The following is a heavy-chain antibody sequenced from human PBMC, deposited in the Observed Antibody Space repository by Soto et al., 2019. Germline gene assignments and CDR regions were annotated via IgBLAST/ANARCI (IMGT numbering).Heavy chain of an antibody. CDR2: IIPIFGTA. D-gene: IGHD1-26*01. CDR1: GGTFSSYA. V-gene: IGHV1-69*01. CDR3: ARDGGRNAGGIDY. Sequence: QVQLVQSGAEVKKPGSSVKVSCKSSGGTFSSYAINWVRQAPGQGLEWMGEIIPIFGTANYAQKFKGRVTITADESTSTASMELSSRISEDTAVYYCARDGGRNAGGIDYWGQGTLVTVSS. J-gene: IGHJ4*02.